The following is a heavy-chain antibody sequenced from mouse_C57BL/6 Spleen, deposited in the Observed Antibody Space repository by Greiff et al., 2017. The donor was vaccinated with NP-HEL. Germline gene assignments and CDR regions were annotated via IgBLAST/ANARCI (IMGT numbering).Heavy chain of an antibody. CDR2: IRNTANGYTT. CDR1: GFTFTDYY. D-gene: IGHD2-2*01. V-gene: IGHV7-3*01. Sequence: EVQLVESGGGLVQPGGSLSLSCAASGFTFTDYYMSWVRQAPGTALEWLGFIRNTANGYTTEYSVSVKCRFSISRDNSQRILYLQMNALRAEDSATSYCARYTYVYDDGHYFDYWGQGTTLTVSS. J-gene: IGHJ2*01. CDR3: ARYTYVYDDGHYFDY.